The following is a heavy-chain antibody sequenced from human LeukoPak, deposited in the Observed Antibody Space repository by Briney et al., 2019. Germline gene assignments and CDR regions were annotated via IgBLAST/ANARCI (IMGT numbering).Heavy chain of an antibody. Sequence: SVKVSCKASGYTFTGYYMHGVRQAPGQGGEGMGWINPNSGGTNYAQKFQGRVTMNRETASSAVYMEVSRLREDGTAGYYWXRXXXLGDPXXXYWGXXTXVT. CDR2: INPNSGGT. J-gene: IGHJ4*01. V-gene: IGHV1-2*02. D-gene: IGHD6-6*01. CDR3: XRXXXLGDPXXXY. CDR1: GYTFTGYY.